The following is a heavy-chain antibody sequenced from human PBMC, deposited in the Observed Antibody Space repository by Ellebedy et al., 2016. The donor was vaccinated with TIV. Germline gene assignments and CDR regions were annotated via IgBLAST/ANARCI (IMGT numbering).Heavy chain of an antibody. V-gene: IGHV1-46*01. CDR3: ARLGESSSWYGVPWFDP. Sequence: ASVKVSXXASGYTFTSYDLNWVRQATGQGLEWMGIINPSGGSTSYAQKFQGRVTMTRDTSTSTVYMELSSLRSEDTAVYYCARLGESSSWYGVPWFDPWGQGTLVTVSS. J-gene: IGHJ5*02. CDR2: INPSGGST. D-gene: IGHD6-13*01. CDR1: GYTFTSYD.